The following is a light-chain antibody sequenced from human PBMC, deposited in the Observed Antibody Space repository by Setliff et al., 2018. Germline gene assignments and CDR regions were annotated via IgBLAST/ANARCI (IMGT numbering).Light chain of an antibody. V-gene: IGLV2-23*02. Sequence: QSVLTQPASVSGSPGQSITISCTGTSNDVGNYNLVAWFQRHPGKAPKLLIYEVTKRPSGVSYRFSGSKSGSTASLTISGLQPEDEAEYFCSSYAGTSVLFGGGTKGTVL. CDR1: SNDVGNYNL. J-gene: IGLJ3*02. CDR3: SSYAGTSVL. CDR2: EVT.